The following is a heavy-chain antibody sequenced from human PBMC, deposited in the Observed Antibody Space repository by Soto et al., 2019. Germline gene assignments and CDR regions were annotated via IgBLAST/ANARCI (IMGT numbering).Heavy chain of an antibody. CDR1: GFTFTRYS. CDR3: ARESEDLTSNFDY. Sequence: GGSLRLSCVASGFTFTRYSMNWVRQAPGKGLEWVSSISSTTNYIYYADSMKGRFTVSRDNAKNSVYLDMNSLSAEDTAVYYCARESEDLTSNFDYWGQGTLVTVSS. CDR2: ISSTTNYI. V-gene: IGHV3-21*01. J-gene: IGHJ4*02.